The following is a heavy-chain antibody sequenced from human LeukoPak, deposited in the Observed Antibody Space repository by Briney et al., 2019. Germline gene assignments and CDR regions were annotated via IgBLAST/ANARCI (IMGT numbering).Heavy chain of an antibody. Sequence: PETLSLTCTVSGGPIRSYSWSWLRQPPGKGLEWIGYIYYSGSTNYNPSLKSRVTISVDTSQNQFSLKLSSVTAADTAVYYCARIGYYRNDFNFWGQGTLVTVSS. V-gene: IGHV4-59*01. D-gene: IGHD3-3*01. CDR1: GGPIRSYS. CDR3: ARIGYYRNDFNF. CDR2: IYYSGST. J-gene: IGHJ4*02.